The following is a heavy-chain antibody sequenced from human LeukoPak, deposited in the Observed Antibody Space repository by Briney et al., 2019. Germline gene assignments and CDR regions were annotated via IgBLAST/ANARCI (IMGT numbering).Heavy chain of an antibody. V-gene: IGHV3-23*01. Sequence: PGGSLRLSCAASGFTFSTYAVTWVRQAPGKGLEWVSTISGSGDSTYYADSVKGRFTISRDNSKDTLYLQMSSVRVDDTAVYYCATFGVYSGYDFDYWGQGTLVTVSS. CDR3: ATFGVYSGYDFDY. CDR2: ISGSGDST. J-gene: IGHJ4*02. D-gene: IGHD5-12*01. CDR1: GFTFSTYA.